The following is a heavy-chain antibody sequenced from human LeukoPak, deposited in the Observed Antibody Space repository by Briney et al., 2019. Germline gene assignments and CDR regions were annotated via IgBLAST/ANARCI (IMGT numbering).Heavy chain of an antibody. Sequence: GSLRLSCAASGFAFSDYNVHWVRQAPGKGLEYVSVISGDGHNTYYTDSVKGRFTVSRDNSRSMVFLHMGSLRVDDTAVYYCARGVSGVALPAPDYWGQGALVIVSS. CDR1: GFAFSDYN. CDR3: ARGVSGVALPAPDY. CDR2: ISGDGHNT. V-gene: IGHV3-64*02. D-gene: IGHD2-2*01. J-gene: IGHJ4*02.